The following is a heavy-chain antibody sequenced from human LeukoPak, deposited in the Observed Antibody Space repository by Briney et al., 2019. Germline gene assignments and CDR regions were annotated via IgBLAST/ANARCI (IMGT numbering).Heavy chain of an antibody. J-gene: IGHJ4*02. CDR3: ARDLHYVTLGYNILADVGYYFDY. CDR2: ISPRNGNT. CDR1: GYTFTMYG. D-gene: IGHD3-9*01. V-gene: IGHV1-18*01. Sequence: ASVKVSCKTSGYTFTMYGVSWVRQAPGRGLQWLGWISPRNGNTAYAQDLQGRVTMTTDTSTTTAYLELRSLRSDDTAIYYCARDLHYVTLGYNILADVGYYFDYWGQGSLVTVSS.